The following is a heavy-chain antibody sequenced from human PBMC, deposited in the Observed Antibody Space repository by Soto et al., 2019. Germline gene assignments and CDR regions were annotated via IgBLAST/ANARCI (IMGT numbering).Heavy chain of an antibody. D-gene: IGHD3-22*01. J-gene: IGHJ5*02. CDR2: IYYSGST. V-gene: IGHV4-39*01. CDR3: ARHAAAALYYYDSSGYYRP. Sequence: WETLSLTCTVSGGSISSSSYYWGWIRQPPGKGLEWIGSIYYSGSTYYNPSLKSRVTISVDTSKNQFSLKLSSVTAADTAVYYCARHAAAALYYYDSSGYYRPWGQGTLVTVSS. CDR1: GGSISSSSYY.